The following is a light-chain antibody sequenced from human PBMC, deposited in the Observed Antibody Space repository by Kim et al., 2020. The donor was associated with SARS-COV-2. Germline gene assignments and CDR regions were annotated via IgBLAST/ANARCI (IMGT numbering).Light chain of an antibody. J-gene: IGKJ1*01. CDR1: QSVSCW. CDR2: HAS. CDR3: QHLGT. V-gene: IGKV1-5*01. Sequence: STLSASVGVSFTVTCRARQSVSCWLAWYPQEPGKAPKLLIYHASTLQGGVPSRFSGSGSGTEFTLTINNLQPDDFATYYCQHLGTFGLGTKVDIK.